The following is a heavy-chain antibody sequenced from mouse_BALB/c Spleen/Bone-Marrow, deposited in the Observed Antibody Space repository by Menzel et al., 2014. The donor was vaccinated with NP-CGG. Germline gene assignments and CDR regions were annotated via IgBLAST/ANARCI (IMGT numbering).Heavy chain of an antibody. Sequence: QVQLQQSGAELVKPGASVKLSCKASGYTFTSYWMHWVKQRPGQGLEWIGEIDPSDSYTNYNQKFKGKATLTADKSSSTAYMQLSSLTSEDSAVYYCATARATSYAMDYWGQGTSVTVSS. CDR1: GYTFTSYW. J-gene: IGHJ4*01. V-gene: IGHV1-69*02. CDR3: ATARATSYAMDY. D-gene: IGHD3-1*01. CDR2: IDPSDSYT.